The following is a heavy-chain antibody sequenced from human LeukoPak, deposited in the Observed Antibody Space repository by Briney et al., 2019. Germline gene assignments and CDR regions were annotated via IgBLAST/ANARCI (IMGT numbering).Heavy chain of an antibody. CDR3: ARWSSSWYR. V-gene: IGHV3-48*04. Sequence: GGSLRLSCAASGFTFSSYSMNWVRQAPGKGLEWVSYISSSGCTIYYADSVKGRFTISRDNAKNSLYLQMNSLRAEDTAVYYCARWSSSWYRWGQGTLVTVSS. CDR2: ISSSGCTI. D-gene: IGHD6-13*01. J-gene: IGHJ4*02. CDR1: GFTFSSYS.